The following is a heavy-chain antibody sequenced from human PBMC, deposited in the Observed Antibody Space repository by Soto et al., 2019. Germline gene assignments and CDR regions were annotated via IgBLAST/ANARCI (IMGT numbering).Heavy chain of an antibody. D-gene: IGHD6-19*01. CDR2: ISYDGNKK. V-gene: IGHV3-30*01. CDR3: ARSIAVAGLDY. J-gene: IGHJ4*02. CDR1: GSSLSTYS. Sequence: GALRLSCAASGSSLSTYSMHWVRQAPGKGLEWVAVISYDGNKKFYRDSVKGRFSISRDTSMHTVYLQMNSLSPEDTGVYYCARSIAVAGLDYWGQGTLVTVSS.